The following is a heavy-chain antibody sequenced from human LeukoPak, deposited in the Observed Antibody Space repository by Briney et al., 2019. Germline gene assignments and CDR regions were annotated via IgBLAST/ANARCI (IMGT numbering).Heavy chain of an antibody. J-gene: IGHJ3*02. CDR2: INGGGSST. CDR3: AMSISGLAFDI. Sequence: GGSLRLSCAASGFTFSTYWMHWLRQAPEKGLVWVSRINGGGSSTTYADSVKGRFTISRDNAKNTLYLHMNSLRDDDTAVYYCAMSISGLAFDIWGPGTMVTVSS. V-gene: IGHV3-74*03. D-gene: IGHD1-14*01. CDR1: GFTFSTYW.